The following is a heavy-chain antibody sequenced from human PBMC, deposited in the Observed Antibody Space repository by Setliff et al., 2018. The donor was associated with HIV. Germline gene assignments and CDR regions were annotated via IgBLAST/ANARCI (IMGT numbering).Heavy chain of an antibody. V-gene: IGHV3-33*06. D-gene: IGHD3-3*01. J-gene: IGHJ4*02. CDR2: IWYDASKK. Sequence: PGGSQRLSCAASGFTFNSYGMHWVRQAPGKGLEWVALIWYDASKKEYAESVKGRFNILRDDSKKTVDLQMNSLRADDTAVYYCVKDVVKFWSGSGALDFWGPGTLVTVSS. CDR3: VKDVVKFWSGSGALDF. CDR1: GFTFNSYG.